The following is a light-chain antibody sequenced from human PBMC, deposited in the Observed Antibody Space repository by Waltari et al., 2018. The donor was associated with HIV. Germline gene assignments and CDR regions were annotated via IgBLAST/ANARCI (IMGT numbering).Light chain of an antibody. V-gene: IGKV1-9*01. CDR3: QQLHTFPLT. Sequence: DIQLTQSPSFLSASVGDRVTVACRASQDISDFLAWYQQKPGIAPRLLIYDASILYTGVPSRFLGSGSGTEFTLTISSLQPEDFASYYCQQLHTFPLTFGGGTKV. CDR2: DAS. CDR1: QDISDF. J-gene: IGKJ4*01.